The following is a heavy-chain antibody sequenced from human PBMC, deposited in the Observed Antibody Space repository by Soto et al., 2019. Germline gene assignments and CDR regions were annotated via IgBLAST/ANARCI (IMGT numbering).Heavy chain of an antibody. V-gene: IGHV4-61*02. CDR3: ARDGGSNIVATAPFGMDV. Sequence: SETLSLTCTVSGSSINSSGYYWSWIRQPAGKGLEWIGRIYTSGSTNYNPSLKSRVTMSVDTSKNQFSLKLSSVTAADTAVYYCARDGGSNIVATAPFGMDVWGQGTTVTVSS. CDR1: GSSINSSGYY. J-gene: IGHJ6*02. CDR2: IYTSGST. D-gene: IGHD5-12*01.